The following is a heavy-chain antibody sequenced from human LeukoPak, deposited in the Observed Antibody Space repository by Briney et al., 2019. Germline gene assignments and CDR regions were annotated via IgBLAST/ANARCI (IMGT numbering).Heavy chain of an antibody. D-gene: IGHD3-10*01. CDR3: ARDLVRGRNYYMAV. Sequence: ASVKVSCKASGYTFTGYYMHWVRQAPGQGLEWMGWINPNSGGTNYAQKFQGRVTMTRDTSISTAYMELSRLRSDDTAVYYCARDLVRGRNYYMAVWGQGTMVTVSS. CDR1: GYTFTGYY. CDR2: INPNSGGT. V-gene: IGHV1-2*02. J-gene: IGHJ3*01.